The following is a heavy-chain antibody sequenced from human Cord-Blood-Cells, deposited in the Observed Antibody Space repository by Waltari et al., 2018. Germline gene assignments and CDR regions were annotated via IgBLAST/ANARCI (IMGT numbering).Heavy chain of an antibody. CDR2: IYYRGST. CDR1: GGSISSYY. V-gene: IGHV4-59*01. J-gene: IGHJ4*02. Sequence: QVQLQESGPGLVKPSETLSLTCTVSGGSISSYYWSWIRQPPGKGLEWIGYIYYRGSTNYNPSPKSRVTISVDTSKNQFSLKLSSVTAADTAVYYCARGVKVEGFDYWGQGTLVTVSS. CDR3: ARGVKVEGFDY. D-gene: IGHD2-21*01.